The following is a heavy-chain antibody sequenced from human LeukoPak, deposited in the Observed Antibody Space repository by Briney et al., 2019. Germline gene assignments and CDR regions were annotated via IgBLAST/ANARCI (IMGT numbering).Heavy chain of an antibody. Sequence: SETLSLTCIVSGGSISSSNYYWGWIRQSPGKGLEWIGSIYSRGSTYYNPSLKSRVIVSSDMSKNQFSLMLNSVTAADTAVYYCARDSPPAYCSGGSCYFDYWGQGTLVTVSS. J-gene: IGHJ4*02. V-gene: IGHV4-39*07. CDR3: ARDSPPAYCSGGSCYFDY. CDR2: IYSRGST. CDR1: GGSISSSNYY. D-gene: IGHD2-15*01.